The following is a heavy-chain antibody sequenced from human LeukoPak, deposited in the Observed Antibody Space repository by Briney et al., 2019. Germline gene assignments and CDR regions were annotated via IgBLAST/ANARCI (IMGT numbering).Heavy chain of an antibody. J-gene: IGHJ4*02. D-gene: IGHD3-10*01. CDR2: IYYSGST. CDR1: GGSISSYY. V-gene: IGHV4-59*08. Sequence: SETLSLTCTVSGGSISSYYWSWIRQPPGKGLEWIGYIYYSGSTNYNPSLKSRVTISVDTSKNQFSLKLSSVTAADTAVYYCARFRVRGAPVSLYYFDYWGQGTLVTVSS. CDR3: ARFRVRGAPVSLYYFDY.